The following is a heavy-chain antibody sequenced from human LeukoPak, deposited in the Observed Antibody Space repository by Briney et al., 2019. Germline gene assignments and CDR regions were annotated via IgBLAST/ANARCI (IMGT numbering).Heavy chain of an antibody. CDR2: IKSKTDGGTT. Sequence: GGSLRLSCAASGFTFSNAWMSWVRQAPGKGLEWVGRIKSKTDGGTTDYAAPVKGRFTISRDDSKNTLYLQMNSLKTEDTAVYYCLIWFGELPDYYGMDVWGQGTTVTVSS. CDR1: GFTFSNAW. CDR3: LIWFGELPDYYGMDV. D-gene: IGHD3-10*01. V-gene: IGHV3-15*01. J-gene: IGHJ6*02.